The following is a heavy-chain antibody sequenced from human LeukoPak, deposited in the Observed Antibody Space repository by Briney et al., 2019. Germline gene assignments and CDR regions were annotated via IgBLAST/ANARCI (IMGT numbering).Heavy chain of an antibody. Sequence: GGSLRLSCAASGFTFSSYAMSWVRQAPGKGLDWVSTIVGKGGSTYYSDSVQGRFTISRDNSNNTLYLQMNSLRADDTAAYYYAKAARADFVVVVAGFEYWGQGTLVTVSS. CDR1: GFTFSSYA. CDR2: IVGKGGST. CDR3: AKAARADFVVVVAGFEY. V-gene: IGHV3-23*01. D-gene: IGHD2-15*01. J-gene: IGHJ4*02.